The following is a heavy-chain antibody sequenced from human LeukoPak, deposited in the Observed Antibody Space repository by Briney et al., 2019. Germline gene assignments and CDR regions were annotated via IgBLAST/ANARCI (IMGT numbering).Heavy chain of an antibody. V-gene: IGHV3-13*01. CDR2: ISIGGDT. CDR3: SSEGSFGGTGSYSY. Sequence: PGGSLRLSCAASGFTFSGYDMPWVRQGPGKGLEWVAAISIGGDTYYPGSVKGRFTISREDSKNTLYLQMNSLKVEDTAVYYCSSEGSFGGTGSYSYWGQGTLVTVSS. J-gene: IGHJ4*02. CDR1: GFTFSGYD. D-gene: IGHD1-26*01.